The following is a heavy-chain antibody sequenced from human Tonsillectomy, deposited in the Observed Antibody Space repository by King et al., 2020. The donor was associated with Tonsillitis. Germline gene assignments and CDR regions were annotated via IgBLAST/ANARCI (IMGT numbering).Heavy chain of an antibody. Sequence: QLQESGPGLVKPSGTLSLTCAVSGGSISSSNWWSWVRQPPGKGLEWIGEIYHSGSTNYNRSLKSRVTISVDKSKNQFSLKLSSVTAADAVVYYFAREGSSGSYYNHEAFDFWGEGTMVSVPA. CDR2: IYHSGST. CDR3: AREGSSGSYYNHEAFDF. D-gene: IGHD3-10*01. CDR1: GGSISSSNW. V-gene: IGHV4-4*02. J-gene: IGHJ3*01.